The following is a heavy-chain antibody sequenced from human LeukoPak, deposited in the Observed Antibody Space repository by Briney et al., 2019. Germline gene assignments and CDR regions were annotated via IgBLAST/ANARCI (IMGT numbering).Heavy chain of an antibody. V-gene: IGHV3-23*01. D-gene: IGHD5-24*01. J-gene: IGHJ4*02. Sequence: GGSLRLSCAASGFAFSSYAMSWVRQAPGKGLEWVSAISGSGGSTYYADSVKGRFTISRDNSKNTLYLQMNSLRAEDTAVYYCAKDGIPMATISYFDYWGQGTLVTVSS. CDR1: GFAFSSYA. CDR3: AKDGIPMATISYFDY. CDR2: ISGSGGST.